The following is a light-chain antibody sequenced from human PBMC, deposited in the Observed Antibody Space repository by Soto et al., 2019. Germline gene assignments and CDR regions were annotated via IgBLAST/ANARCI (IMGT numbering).Light chain of an antibody. J-gene: IGKJ2*01. CDR3: QQYNTYSPYT. Sequence: DIQMTQSPSALSASVGDRVTITCRASQSISSWLAWYQQKPGKAPKVLIYETSSLESGVPSRFSGSGSGTEFTLTISSLQPDDFATYYCQQYNTYSPYTFGQGTKLEIK. CDR2: ETS. CDR1: QSISSW. V-gene: IGKV1-5*03.